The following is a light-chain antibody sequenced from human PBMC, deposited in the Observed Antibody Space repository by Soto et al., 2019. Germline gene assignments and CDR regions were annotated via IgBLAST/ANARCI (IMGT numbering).Light chain of an antibody. CDR2: AAS. Sequence: DIQMTQSPSSLSASVGDRVTITCRASQNITNYLNWYQQKPGKAPKLLIYAASSLQSGVPSRFSGSGSGTDFTLTISTLQPEDFATYYCQQSYSIPWTFGQGTKVEIK. J-gene: IGKJ1*01. CDR1: QNITNY. V-gene: IGKV1-39*01. CDR3: QQSYSIPWT.